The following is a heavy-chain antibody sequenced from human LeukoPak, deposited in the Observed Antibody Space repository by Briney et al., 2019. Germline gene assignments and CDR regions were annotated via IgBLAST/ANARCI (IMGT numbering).Heavy chain of an antibody. V-gene: IGHV3-9*01. D-gene: IGHD5-18*01. CDR3: AKSGGYSYGGYDY. J-gene: IGHJ4*02. Sequence: GRSLRLSCAASGFTFDDYAMHWVRQAPGKGLEWVSGISWNSGSIGYADSVKGRFTIFRDNAKNSLYLQMNSLRAEDTALYYCAKSGGYSYGGYDYWGQGTLVTVSS. CDR2: ISWNSGSI. CDR1: GFTFDDYA.